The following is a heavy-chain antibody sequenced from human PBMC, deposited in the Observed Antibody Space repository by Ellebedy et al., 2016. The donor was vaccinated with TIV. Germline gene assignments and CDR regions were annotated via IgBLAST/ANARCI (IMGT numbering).Heavy chain of an antibody. D-gene: IGHD3-3*01. CDR1: GFTFSSYG. CDR3: AKSQIEPWYLEWYYYYYMDV. Sequence: GGSLRLXXAASGFTFSSYGMHWVRQAPGKGLEWVAVISYDGSNKYYADSVKGRFTISRDNSKNTLYLQMNSLGAEDTAVYYCAKSQIEPWYLEWYYYYYMDVWGKGTTVTVSS. V-gene: IGHV3-30*18. CDR2: ISYDGSNK. J-gene: IGHJ6*03.